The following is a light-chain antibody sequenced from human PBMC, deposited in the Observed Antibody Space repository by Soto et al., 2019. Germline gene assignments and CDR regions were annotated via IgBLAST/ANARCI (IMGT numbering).Light chain of an antibody. V-gene: IGLV1-40*01. CDR1: SSNIGAEND. Sequence: QSVLTQPPSVSGAPGQRVTISCTGSSSNIGAENDVHWYQHHPGTAPKLLISGDTNRPSGVPDRFSGSKSGTSASLAITGLQAEDEPDYYCQSFDSSQSAWMFGGGTKLTVL. CDR2: GDT. J-gene: IGLJ3*02. CDR3: QSFDSSQSAWM.